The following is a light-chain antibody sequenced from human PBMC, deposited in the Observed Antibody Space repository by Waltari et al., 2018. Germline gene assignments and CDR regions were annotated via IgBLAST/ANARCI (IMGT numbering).Light chain of an antibody. CDR1: SSDVGGYNN. CDR2: DVS. V-gene: IGLV2-14*03. CDR3: SSYTNSNTLV. Sequence: QSALTQPASVSGSPGQSITISCTGTSSDVGGYNNIAWYQQHPGKAPKLMIYDVSNRPSGVSDRFSGSKSGNSASLTISGLQAEDEADYYCSSYTNSNTLVFGGGTNLTVL. J-gene: IGLJ2*01.